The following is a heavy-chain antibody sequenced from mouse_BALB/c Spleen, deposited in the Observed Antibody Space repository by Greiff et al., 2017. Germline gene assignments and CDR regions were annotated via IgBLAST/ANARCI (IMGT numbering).Heavy chain of an antibody. CDR2: IWSGGST. Sequence: QVQLQQSGPGLVQPSQSLSITCTVSGFSLTSYGVHWVRQSPGKGLEWLGVIWSGGSTDYNAAFISRLSISKDNSKSQVFFKMNSLQANDTAIYYCARDPHYYGSRNWYFDVWGAGTTVTVSS. CDR1: GFSLTSYG. D-gene: IGHD1-1*01. V-gene: IGHV2-2*02. J-gene: IGHJ1*01. CDR3: ARDPHYYGSRNWYFDV.